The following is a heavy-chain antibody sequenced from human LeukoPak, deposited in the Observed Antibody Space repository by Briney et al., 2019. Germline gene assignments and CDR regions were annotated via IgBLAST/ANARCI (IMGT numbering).Heavy chain of an antibody. CDR2: IRYDGSNK. CDR1: GFTFNSYG. CDR3: AKTTIVRVTVDPFDI. V-gene: IGHV3-30*02. D-gene: IGHD3-10*01. Sequence: PGGSLRLSCAASGFTFNSYGMHWVRQAPGKGLEWVALIRYDGSNKYYADSVKGRFTISRDNSKNTLYLQMNSLRTEDTAVYYCAKTTIVRVTVDPFDIWGQGTMVTVSS. J-gene: IGHJ3*02.